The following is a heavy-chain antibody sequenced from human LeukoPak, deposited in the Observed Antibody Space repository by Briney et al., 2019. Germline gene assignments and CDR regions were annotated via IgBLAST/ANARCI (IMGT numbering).Heavy chain of an antibody. CDR3: ARHDTAMATDYGMDV. Sequence: GGSLRLSCAASGFTFSDYNMSWIRQAPGKGLEGVSYISSRGSTIYYADSVKGRFTISRDNAKNSLYLQMDSLRAEDTAVYYCARHDTAMATDYGMDVWGQGTTVTVSS. D-gene: IGHD5-18*01. CDR1: GFTFSDYN. V-gene: IGHV3-11*01. J-gene: IGHJ6*02. CDR2: ISSRGSTI.